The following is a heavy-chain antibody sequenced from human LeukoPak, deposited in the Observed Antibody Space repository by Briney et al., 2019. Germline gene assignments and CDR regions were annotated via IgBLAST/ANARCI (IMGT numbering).Heavy chain of an antibody. V-gene: IGHV4-39*01. CDR1: GGSISGSNNY. J-gene: IGHJ4*02. Sequence: SETLSLTCTVSGGSISGSNNYWDWIRQAPGKGLEWIGSVYESGSTYYNPSLKSRVTISEDTSKNQFSLKLSSVTAADTAVYFCATGGGLAVSHIWGQGTLVTVSS. CDR3: ATGGGLAVSHI. D-gene: IGHD5/OR15-5a*01. CDR2: VYESGST.